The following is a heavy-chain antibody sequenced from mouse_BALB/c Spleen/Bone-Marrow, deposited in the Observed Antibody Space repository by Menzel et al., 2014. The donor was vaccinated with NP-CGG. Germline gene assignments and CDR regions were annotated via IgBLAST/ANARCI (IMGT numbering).Heavy chain of an antibody. D-gene: IGHD1-1*02. Sequence: VQLQQSGAELVKPGASVKLTCTGSGFNIKDTYMHWVKQRPEQGPEWIGRIDAANGNSKYDPKFQGKATITADTSSNTGYLQLSSLTSEDTAVYYCARYGYWGQGTSVTVSS. CDR2: IDAANGNS. CDR3: ARYGY. V-gene: IGHV14-3*02. CDR1: GFNIKDTY. J-gene: IGHJ4*01.